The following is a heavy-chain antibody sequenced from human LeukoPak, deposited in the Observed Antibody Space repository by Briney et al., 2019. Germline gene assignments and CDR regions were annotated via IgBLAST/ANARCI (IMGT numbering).Heavy chain of an antibody. CDR3: TRGYSIDY. J-gene: IGHJ4*02. CDR2: IRSKASGGTT. Sequence: GGSLRLSCRASGFTFGDYAMSWVRQAPGKGLEWVGFIRSKASGGTTEYTASVKGRFTISRDDSKSIAYLQMNSLITEDTAVYYCTRGYSIDYWGRGTQVTVSS. CDR1: GFTFGDYA. V-gene: IGHV3-49*04. D-gene: IGHD4-11*01.